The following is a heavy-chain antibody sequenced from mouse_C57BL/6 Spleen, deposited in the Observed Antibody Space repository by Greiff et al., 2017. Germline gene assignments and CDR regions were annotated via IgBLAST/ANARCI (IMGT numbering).Heavy chain of an antibody. CDR2: ISSGSSTI. V-gene: IGHV5-17*01. CDR1: GFTFSDYG. J-gene: IGHJ4*01. CDR3: ARGSFGYAMDY. Sequence: VKLVESGGGLVKPGGSLKLSCAASGFTFSDYGMHWVRQAPEKGLEWVAYISSGSSTIYYADTVKGRFTISRDNAKNTLFLQMTSLRSEDTAMYYCARGSFGYAMDYWGQGTSVTVSS.